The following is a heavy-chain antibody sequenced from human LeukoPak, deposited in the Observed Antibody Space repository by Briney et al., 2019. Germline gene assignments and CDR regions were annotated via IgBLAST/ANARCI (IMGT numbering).Heavy chain of an antibody. Sequence: SETLSLTCAVYGGSFSGYYWGWIRQPPGKGLEWIGNIYYTGSTYYNPSLKSRVTISVDTSKNQFSLKLSSVTAADTAVYYCARHSRTVGSVGIDPWGQGTLVTVSS. J-gene: IGHJ5*02. CDR3: ARHSRTVGSVGIDP. CDR2: IYYTGST. D-gene: IGHD4-23*01. CDR1: GGSFSGYY. V-gene: IGHV4-34*01.